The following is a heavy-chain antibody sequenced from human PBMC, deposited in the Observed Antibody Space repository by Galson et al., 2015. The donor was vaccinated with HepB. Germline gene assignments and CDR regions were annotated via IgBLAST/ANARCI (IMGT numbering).Heavy chain of an antibody. D-gene: IGHD6-13*01. CDR2: IGTAGDT. CDR3: ARGGVTIAAAGYNYYYGMDV. J-gene: IGHJ6*02. V-gene: IGHV3-13*04. CDR1: GFTFSSYD. Sequence: SLRLSCAASGFTFSSYDMHWVRQATGKGLEWVSAIGTAGDTYYPGSVKGRFTISRENAKNSLYLQMNSLRAGDTAVYYCARGGVTIAAAGYNYYYGMDVWGQGTTVTVSS.